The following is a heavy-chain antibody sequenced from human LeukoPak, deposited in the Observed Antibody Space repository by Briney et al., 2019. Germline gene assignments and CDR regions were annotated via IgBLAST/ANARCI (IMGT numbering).Heavy chain of an antibody. CDR3: ARGQFWSGYSI. V-gene: IGHV4-30-4*08. CDR2: IYYSGST. D-gene: IGHD3-3*02. J-gene: IGHJ4*02. CDR1: GGSISSGDYY. Sequence: PSQTLSLTCTVSGGSISSGDYYWSWIRQPPGKGLEWIGYIYYSGSTSYNPSLKSRVTMSVDTSKNQFSLNLSSVTAADTAVYYCARGQFWSGYSIWGQGTLVTVSS.